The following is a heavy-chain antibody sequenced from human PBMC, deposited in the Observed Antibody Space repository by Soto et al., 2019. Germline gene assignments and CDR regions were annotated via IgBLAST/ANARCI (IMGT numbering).Heavy chain of an antibody. CDR1: GFTFSSYA. D-gene: IGHD3-22*01. J-gene: IGHJ4*02. CDR3: ARDYYDSSGSFGY. CDR2: ISYDGSNK. V-gene: IGHV3-30-3*01. Sequence: ESGGGVVQPGRSLRLSCAASGFTFSSYAMHWVRQAPGKGLEWVAVISYDGSNKYYADSGKRRFTISRDNSKNTLYLQMNSLRAEDTAVYYCARDYYDSSGSFGYWGQGTLVTVSS.